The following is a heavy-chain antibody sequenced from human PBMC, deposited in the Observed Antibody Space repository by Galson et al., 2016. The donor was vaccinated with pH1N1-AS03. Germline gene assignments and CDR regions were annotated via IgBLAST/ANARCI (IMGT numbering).Heavy chain of an antibody. J-gene: IGHJ4*02. Sequence: SLRLSCAASGFHLNDYAMHCVRQAPGKGLEWMAPVSHDGNNKWYADSVKGRFTITRDNSKNTLYLQVNSVRAEDTAVYYCARDALLSLPGGIDYWGQGTQGAVSS. CDR2: VSHDGNNK. CDR3: ARDALLSLPGGIDY. CDR1: GFHLNDYA. V-gene: IGHV3-30*04. D-gene: IGHD2/OR15-2a*01.